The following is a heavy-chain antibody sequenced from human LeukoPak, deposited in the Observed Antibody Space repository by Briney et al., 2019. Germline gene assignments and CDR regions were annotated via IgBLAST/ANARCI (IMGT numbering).Heavy chain of an antibody. CDR3: ARVSSSWYQDWYFDL. V-gene: IGHV4-61*02. J-gene: IGHJ2*01. D-gene: IGHD6-13*01. Sequence: PSETLSLTCTVSGGSISSSPYYWSWIRQPAGKGLEWIGRIETSGNTNYKPSLKSRVTMSVDTSKNQFSLKLSSVTAADTAVYYCARVSSSWYQDWYFDLWGRGTLVTVSS. CDR2: IETSGNT. CDR1: GGSISSSPYY.